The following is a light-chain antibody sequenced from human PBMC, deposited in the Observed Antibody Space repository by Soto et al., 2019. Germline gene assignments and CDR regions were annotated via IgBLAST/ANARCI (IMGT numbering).Light chain of an antibody. V-gene: IGKV1-5*03. Sequence: DIQMTQSPSTLSASVGDRVTITCRASQSISSWLAWYQQKPGKAPKLLIYKASTLESGVPSRFSGSGSGTEFTLTISSLQPDDLATYYCQQSFTFGPGTKVDI. CDR1: QSISSW. CDR3: QQSFT. J-gene: IGKJ3*01. CDR2: KAS.